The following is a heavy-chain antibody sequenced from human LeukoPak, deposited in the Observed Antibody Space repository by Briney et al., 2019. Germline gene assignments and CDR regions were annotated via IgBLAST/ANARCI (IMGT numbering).Heavy chain of an antibody. CDR2: ISSSSSAI. CDR3: ARDLDGMDV. CDR1: GFSFSSSS. J-gene: IGHJ6*02. V-gene: IGHV3-21*05. Sequence: GESLRLSCAASGFSFSSSSMNWVRQAPGKGLEWISYISSSSSAIYYADSVKGRFTISRDNAKNSLYLQMDSLRAEDTAVYYCARDLDGMDVWGQGTTVTVSS.